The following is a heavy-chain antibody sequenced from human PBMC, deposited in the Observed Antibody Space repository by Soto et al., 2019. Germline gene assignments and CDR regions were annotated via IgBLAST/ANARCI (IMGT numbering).Heavy chain of an antibody. J-gene: IGHJ5*02. CDR1: GFTFSDFG. V-gene: IGHV3-33*01. D-gene: IGHD3-16*01. CDR2: IGYDGTYQ. Sequence: PWGSLRLSCKASGFTFSDFGMHWFRQAPGKGLEWVSAIGYDGTYQYYADPVRGRSTTSRDNSNNTLFLQMNSLRVEDTAVYYCARDRLITYGAKIAPDHWGQGALVTVSS. CDR3: ARDRLITYGAKIAPDH.